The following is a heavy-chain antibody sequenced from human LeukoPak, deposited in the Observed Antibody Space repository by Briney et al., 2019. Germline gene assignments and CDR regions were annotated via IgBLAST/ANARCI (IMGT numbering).Heavy chain of an antibody. CDR2: ISAYNGNT. Sequence: ASVKVSCKASGYTFTSYGISWVRQAPGQGLEWMGWISAYNGNTNYAQKLQGRVTMTTDTSTSTAYMELRSLRSDDTAVYYCARDSVPNGYCSSTSCYLEFDYWGQGTLVTVSS. J-gene: IGHJ4*02. V-gene: IGHV1-18*01. CDR1: GYTFTSYG. D-gene: IGHD2-2*01. CDR3: ARDSVPNGYCSSTSCYLEFDY.